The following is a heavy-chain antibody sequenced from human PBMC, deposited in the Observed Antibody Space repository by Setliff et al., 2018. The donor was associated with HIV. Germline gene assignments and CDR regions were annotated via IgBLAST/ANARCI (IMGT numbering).Heavy chain of an antibody. V-gene: IGHV4-38-2*02. CDR2: MYHTGST. Sequence: SETLSLTCPVSGYSISSGYYWGWIRQPPGKGLEWIGSMYHTGSTYYSPSLNSRVTISVDTSKNQFSLKLSSVTAADTAVYYCARDGPLEGSYRYYYYYMDVWGKGTTVTVSS. CDR3: ARDGPLEGSYRYYYYYMDV. D-gene: IGHD3-10*01. J-gene: IGHJ6*03. CDR1: GYSISSGYY.